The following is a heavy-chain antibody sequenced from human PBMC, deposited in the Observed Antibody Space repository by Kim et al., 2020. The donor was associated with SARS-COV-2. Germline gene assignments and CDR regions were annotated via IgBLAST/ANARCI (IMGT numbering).Heavy chain of an antibody. D-gene: IGHD6-6*01. CDR2: ISWNSGSI. V-gene: IGHV3-9*01. CDR3: AKDMSVGSSSADAFAI. J-gene: IGHJ3*02. CDR1: GFTFDDYA. Sequence: GGSLRLSCAASGFTFDDYAMHWVRQAPGKGLEWVSGISWNSGSIGYADSVKGRFTISRDNAKNSLYLQMNSLRAEDTALYYCAKDMSVGSSSADAFAIWG.